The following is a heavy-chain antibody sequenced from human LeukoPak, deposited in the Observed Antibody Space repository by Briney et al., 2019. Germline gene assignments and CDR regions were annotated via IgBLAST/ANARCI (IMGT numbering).Heavy chain of an antibody. V-gene: IGHV3-23*01. J-gene: IGHJ4*02. CDR3: AKGPSNYCSTSSCYVDY. CDR2: ISGSGGST. CDR1: GFTFRSYG. Sequence: GGFLRLSCAAAGFTFRSYGLSWVRQAPGKGLEWVSAISGSGGSTYYADSVKGRFTISRDNSKNTLYLQMNSLRAEDTAVYYCAKGPSNYCSTSSCYVDYWGQGTLVTVSS. D-gene: IGHD2-2*01.